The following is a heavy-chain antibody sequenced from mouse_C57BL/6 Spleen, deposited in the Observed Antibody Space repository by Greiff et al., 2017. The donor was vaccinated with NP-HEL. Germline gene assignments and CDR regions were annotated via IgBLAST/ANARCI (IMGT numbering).Heavy chain of an antibody. CDR1: GYTFTDYE. CDR3: TRRGIPR. CDR2: IDPETGGP. J-gene: IGHJ2*01. V-gene: IGHV1-15*01. Sequence: QVQLQQSGAELVRPGASVTLSCKASGYTFTDYEMHWVKQTPVHGLEWIGAIDPETGGPAYNQKFKGKAILTADKSSSTAYMELRSLTSEDAAVYYCTRRGIPRWGQGTTLTVSS.